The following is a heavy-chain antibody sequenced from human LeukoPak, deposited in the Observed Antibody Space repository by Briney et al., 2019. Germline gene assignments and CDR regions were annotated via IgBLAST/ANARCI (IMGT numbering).Heavy chain of an antibody. J-gene: IGHJ6*04. D-gene: IGHD3-10*02. CDR1: GFSFTTYW. Sequence: PGGSLRLSCAASGFSFTTYWMSWVRQAPGKGLEWVANIKQDGSEKYYVDSVKGRFTISRDNAKNSLYLQMNSLRAEDTAVYYCAELGITMIGGVWGKGTTVTISS. CDR2: IKQDGSEK. V-gene: IGHV3-7*01. CDR3: AELGITMIGGV.